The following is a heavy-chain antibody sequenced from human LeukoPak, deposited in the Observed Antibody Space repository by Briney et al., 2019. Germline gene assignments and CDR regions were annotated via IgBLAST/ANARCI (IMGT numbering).Heavy chain of an antibody. CDR1: GGSFSGYY. CDR2: INHSGST. J-gene: IGHJ1*01. Sequence: SETLFLTCAVYGGSFSGYYWSWIRQPPGKGLEWIGEINHSGSTNYNPSLKSRVTISVDTSKNQFSLKLSSVTAADTAVYYCARGRSRYCSSTSCYGYFQHWGQGTLVTVSS. CDR3: ARGRSRYCSSTSCYGYFQH. D-gene: IGHD2-2*01. V-gene: IGHV4-34*01.